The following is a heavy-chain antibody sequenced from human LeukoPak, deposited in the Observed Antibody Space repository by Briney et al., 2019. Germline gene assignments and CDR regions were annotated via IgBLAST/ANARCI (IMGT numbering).Heavy chain of an antibody. V-gene: IGHV4-34*01. CDR3: ARAKEYGYNYGPGFGFDP. Sequence: SETLSLTCAVYGGSFSGYYWSWIRQPPGKGLEWIGEINHSGNTNYSPSLKSRVTISVDTSKSQISLKVTSVTAADTAVYYCARAKEYGYNYGPGFGFDPWGQGTPVTVSS. D-gene: IGHD5-18*01. CDR2: INHSGNT. J-gene: IGHJ5*01. CDR1: GGSFSGYY.